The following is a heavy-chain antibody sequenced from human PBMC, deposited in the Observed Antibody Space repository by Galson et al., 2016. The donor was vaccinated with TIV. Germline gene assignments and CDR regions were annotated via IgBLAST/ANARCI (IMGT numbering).Heavy chain of an antibody. CDR1: GYTFSDYA. Sequence: SVKVSCKASGYTFSDYAINWVRQVPGQGLEWMGWINTKTGNPTYAQGFTGRFVFSLDTTVSTAFLQITSLKAEDTAVYYCARGRGSPPYYYYYMERWGKGTAVTVSS. CDR3: ARGRGSPPYYYYYMER. J-gene: IGHJ6*03. V-gene: IGHV7-4-1*02. CDR2: INTKTGNP.